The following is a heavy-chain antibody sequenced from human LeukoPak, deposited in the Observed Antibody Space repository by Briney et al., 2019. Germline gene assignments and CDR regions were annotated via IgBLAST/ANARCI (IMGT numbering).Heavy chain of an antibody. CDR1: GGTFSSYA. CDR2: IIPIFGTA. CDR3: ATDSSGWGHDFDY. V-gene: IGHV1-69*06. Sequence: SVKVSCKAPGGTFSSYAISWVRQAPGQGLEWMGGIIPIFGTANYAQKFQGRVTMTEDTSTDTAYMELSSLRSEDTAVYYCATDSSGWGHDFDYWGQGTLVTVSS. D-gene: IGHD6-19*01. J-gene: IGHJ4*02.